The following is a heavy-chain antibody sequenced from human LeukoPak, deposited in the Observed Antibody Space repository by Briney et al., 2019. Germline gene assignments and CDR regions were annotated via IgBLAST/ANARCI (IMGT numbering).Heavy chain of an antibody. CDR1: GGSFSGYY. J-gene: IGHJ4*02. CDR3: ARGLPFDY. D-gene: IGHD1-26*01. V-gene: IGHV4-34*01. CDR2: INHSGST. Sequence: SETLSLTCAVYGGSFSGYYWSWIRQPPGKGLEWIGEINHSGSTNYNPSLKSRVTISVDTSKNQFSLKLSSVTAADTAVYYCARGLPFDYWGQGTLVTVSS.